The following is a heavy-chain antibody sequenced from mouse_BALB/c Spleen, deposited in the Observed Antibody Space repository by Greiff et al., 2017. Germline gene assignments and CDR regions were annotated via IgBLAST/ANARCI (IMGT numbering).Heavy chain of an antibody. D-gene: IGHD1-1*01. J-gene: IGHJ2*01. CDR1: GFTFSSYT. V-gene: IGHV5-6-4*01. CDR2: ISSGGSYT. CDR3: TRVNYGSSQDYFDY. Sequence: EVKLMESGGGLVKPGGSLKLSCAASGFTFSSYTMSWVRQTPEKRLEWVATISSGGSYTYYPDSVKGRFTISRDNAKNTLYLQMSSLKSEDTAMYYCTRVNYGSSQDYFDYWGQGTTLTVSS.